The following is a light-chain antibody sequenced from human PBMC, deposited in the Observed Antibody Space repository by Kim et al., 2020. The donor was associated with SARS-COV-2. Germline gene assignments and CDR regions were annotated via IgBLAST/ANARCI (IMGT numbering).Light chain of an antibody. CDR1: QDIRNY. CDR3: QQYDNLSTLT. Sequence: DIQMTQSPSSLSASVGDRVTITCKASQDIRNYLNWYQQKPGKAPKLLIYAASNLETGVPSRFSGSGSGTDFTFTISSLQPEDIATYYCQQYDNLSTLTSGGGTKVEIK. V-gene: IGKV1-33*01. CDR2: AAS. J-gene: IGKJ4*01.